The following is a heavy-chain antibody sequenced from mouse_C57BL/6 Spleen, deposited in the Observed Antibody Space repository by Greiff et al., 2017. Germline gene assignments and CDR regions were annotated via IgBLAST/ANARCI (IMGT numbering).Heavy chain of an antibody. J-gene: IGHJ2*01. CDR3: AFGAGGYYIGGYFDY. CDR2: IDPEDGET. D-gene: IGHD2-3*01. V-gene: IGHV14-2*01. CDR1: GFNIKDYY. Sequence: EVMLVESGAELVKPGASVKLSCTASGFNIKDYYMHWVKQRTEQGLEWIGRIDPEDGETKYAPKFQGKATITADTSSNTAYLQLSSLTSEDTAVYYCAFGAGGYYIGGYFDYWGQGTTLTVSS.